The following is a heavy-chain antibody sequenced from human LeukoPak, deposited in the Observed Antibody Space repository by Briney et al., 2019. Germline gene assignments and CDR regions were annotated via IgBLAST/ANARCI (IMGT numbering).Heavy chain of an antibody. CDR3: ASAYSSGYYFDY. D-gene: IGHD6-19*01. Sequence: TSETLSLTCTVSGGSISSYYWSWIRQPPGKGLEWIGYIYSSGSTNYNPSLKSRVTISVDTSKNQFSLKLSSVTAADTAVYYCASAYSSGYYFDYWGQGTLVTVSS. J-gene: IGHJ4*02. CDR1: GGSISSYY. V-gene: IGHV4-59*01. CDR2: IYSSGST.